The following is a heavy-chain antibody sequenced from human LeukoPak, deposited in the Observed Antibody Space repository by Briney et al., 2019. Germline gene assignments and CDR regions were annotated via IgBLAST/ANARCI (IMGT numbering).Heavy chain of an antibody. V-gene: IGHV4-59*08. Sequence: SETLSLTCTVSGGSISSYYWSWIRQPPGKGLEWIGYIYYSGSTNYNPSLKSRVTISVDTSKNQFPLKLSSVTAADTAVYYCARRRSNMTYFDYWGQGTLVTVSS. CDR1: GGSISSYY. D-gene: IGHD1/OR15-1a*01. J-gene: IGHJ4*02. CDR2: IYYSGST. CDR3: ARRRSNMTYFDY.